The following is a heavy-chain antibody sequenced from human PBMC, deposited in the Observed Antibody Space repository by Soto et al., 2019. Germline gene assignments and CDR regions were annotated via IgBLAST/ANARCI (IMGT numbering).Heavy chain of an antibody. V-gene: IGHV3-23*01. CDR3: AKDASATWDY. CDR2: ISGSGGST. Sequence: GSLRLSCEASGFTFSNNAMSWVRQAPGKGLEWVSAISGSGGSTYYADSVKGRFTISRDNSKNTLYLQMNSLRAEDTAVYYCAKDASATWDYWGQGALVTVSS. CDR1: GFTFSNNA. D-gene: IGHD5-12*01. J-gene: IGHJ4*02.